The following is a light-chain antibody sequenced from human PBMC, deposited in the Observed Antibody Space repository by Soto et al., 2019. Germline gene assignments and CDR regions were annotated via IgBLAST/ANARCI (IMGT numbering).Light chain of an antibody. V-gene: IGLV2-14*01. CDR3: SSYTTSGTVV. J-gene: IGLJ2*01. CDR1: SSDVGGFNY. CDR2: DVT. Sequence: QSALTQPASVSGSPGQSITISCTGTSSDVGGFNYVCWYQQHPGKAPKLIIYDVTNRPSEVSNRFSGSKSGNTASLSISGLQAEDEADYYFSSYTTSGTVVFGGGTKLTVL.